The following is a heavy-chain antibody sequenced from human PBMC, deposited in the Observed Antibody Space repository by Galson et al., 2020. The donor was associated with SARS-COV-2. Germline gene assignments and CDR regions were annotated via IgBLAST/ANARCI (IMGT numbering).Heavy chain of an antibody. V-gene: IGHV3-13*01. CDR2: IGTAGDT. D-gene: IGHD2-2*01. CDR3: ARQKDDIVVVPAAIRYYYYMDV. CDR1: GFTFSSYD. Sequence: GGSLRLSCAASGFTFSSYDMHWVRQATGKGLEWVSAIGTAGDTYYPGSVKGRFTISRENAKNSLYLQMNSLRAGDTAVYYCARQKDDIVVVPAAIRYYYYMDVWGKGTTVTVSS. J-gene: IGHJ6*03.